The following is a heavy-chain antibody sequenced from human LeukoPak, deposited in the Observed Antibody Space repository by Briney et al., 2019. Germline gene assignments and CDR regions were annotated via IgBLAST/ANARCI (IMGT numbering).Heavy chain of an antibody. CDR3: AKDDAWIRFGE. CDR2: ISPSGDIT. Sequence: PGGTLRLSCAASGFTFRKHGMNWVRQAPGKGLEWVSGISPSGDITYYADSVKSRFTISRDNSKNTLYLEVISLTAEDTAVYYCAKDDAWIRFGEWSQGTLVTVSS. CDR1: GFTFRKHG. J-gene: IGHJ4*02. D-gene: IGHD3-10*01. V-gene: IGHV3-23*01.